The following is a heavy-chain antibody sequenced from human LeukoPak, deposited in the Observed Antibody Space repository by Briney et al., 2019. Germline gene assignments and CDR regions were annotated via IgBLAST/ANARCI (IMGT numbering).Heavy chain of an antibody. CDR1: GFTFSGYA. CDR2: ISDDAAST. Sequence: GGSLRLSCAATGFTFSGYAMTWVRQAPGKGLEWVSSISDDAASTYYADSVKGRFTISRDNSKNTLYLQMSSLRAEDTALYYCAKDLRYRSYCSTYSCHSSINYWGQGTLVTVSS. V-gene: IGHV3-23*01. D-gene: IGHD2-2*01. CDR3: AKDLRYRSYCSTYSCHSSINY. J-gene: IGHJ4*02.